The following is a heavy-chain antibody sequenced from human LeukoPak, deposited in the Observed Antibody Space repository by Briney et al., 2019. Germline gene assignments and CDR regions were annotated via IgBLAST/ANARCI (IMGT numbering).Heavy chain of an antibody. D-gene: IGHD6-19*01. V-gene: IGHV1-24*01. CDR1: GYTLTELS. Sequence: GASVKVSCKVSGYTLTELSMHWVRQAPGKGLEWMGGFDPEDGETSYAQKFQGRVTMTRDTSTSTVYMELSSLRSEDTAVYYCAREWQWLATLYFDYWGQGTLVTVSS. J-gene: IGHJ4*02. CDR2: FDPEDGET. CDR3: AREWQWLATLYFDY.